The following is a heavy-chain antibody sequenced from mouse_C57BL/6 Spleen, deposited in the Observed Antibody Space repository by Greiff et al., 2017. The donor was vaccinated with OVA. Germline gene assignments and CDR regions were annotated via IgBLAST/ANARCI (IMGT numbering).Heavy chain of an antibody. CDR2: IYPRDGST. D-gene: IGHD2-13*01. CDR1: GYTFTSYD. CDR3: AREIGALGQRDYWCDY. Sequence: VQLQQSGPELVKPGASVKLSCKASGYTFTSYDINWVKQRPGQGLEWIGWIYPRDGSTKYNEKFKGKATLTVDTSSSTAYMELHSLTSEDSAVYFCAREIGALGQRDYWCDYWGQGTTLTVSS. V-gene: IGHV1-85*01. J-gene: IGHJ2*01.